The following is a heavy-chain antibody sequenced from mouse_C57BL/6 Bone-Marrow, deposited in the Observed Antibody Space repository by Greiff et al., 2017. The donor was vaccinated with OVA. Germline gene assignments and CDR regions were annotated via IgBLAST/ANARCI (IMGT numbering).Heavy chain of an antibody. Sequence: DVMLVESGGGLVKPGGSLQLSCAASGFTFSDYGMHWVRQAPEKGLEWVAYISSGSSTIYYADTVKGRFTISRDNAKNTLFLQMTSLRSEDTAMYYCARGVLRPLDYWGQGTTLTVSS. J-gene: IGHJ2*01. D-gene: IGHD1-2*01. CDR1: GFTFSDYG. CDR2: ISSGSSTI. CDR3: ARGVLRPLDY. V-gene: IGHV5-17*01.